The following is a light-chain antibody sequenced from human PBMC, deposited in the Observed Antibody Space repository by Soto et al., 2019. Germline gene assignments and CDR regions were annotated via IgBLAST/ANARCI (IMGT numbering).Light chain of an antibody. CDR1: QSVSSKY. V-gene: IGKV3-20*01. J-gene: IGKJ2*01. CDR2: GAS. CDR3: QQYGTSPMYS. Sequence: EIVLTQSPGTLSLSPGERATLSCRASQSVSSKYLAWYQQKPGQAPRLLIYGASSRATGIPDRFSGSGSGTDFTLTISKLEPEDFAVYYCQQYGTSPMYSFGQGTKLQIK.